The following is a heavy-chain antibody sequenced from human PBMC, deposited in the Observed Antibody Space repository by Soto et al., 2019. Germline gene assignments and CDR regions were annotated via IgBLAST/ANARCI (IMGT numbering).Heavy chain of an antibody. D-gene: IGHD3-9*01. V-gene: IGHV2-5*02. CDR3: AHKGPEDWPLDY. Sequence: QITLKESGPTLVRPTQTLTLTCAFSGFSLSTSGVGVGWIRQPPGKALEWLAVIYWDDSKHYSPSLRSRLTINKYNSKNQVVLTMTNMDPMDTGTYYCAHKGPEDWPLDYWGQGTLVTVSS. J-gene: IGHJ4*02. CDR1: GFSLSTSGVG. CDR2: IYWDDSK.